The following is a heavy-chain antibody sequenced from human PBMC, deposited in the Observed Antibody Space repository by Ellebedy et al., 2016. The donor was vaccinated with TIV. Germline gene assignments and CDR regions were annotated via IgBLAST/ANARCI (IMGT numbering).Heavy chain of an antibody. J-gene: IGHJ3*02. CDR3: ARMGRGCSPPQDAFDI. D-gene: IGHD2-15*01. CDR2: IDWDDDK. V-gene: IGHV2-70*01. Sequence: SGPTLVXPTQTLTLTCTFSGFSLSTSGMCVSWIRQPPGKALEWLALIDWDDDKYYSTSLKTRLTISKDTSKNQVVLTMTNMDPVDTATYYCARMGRGCSPPQDAFDIWGQGTMVTVSS. CDR1: GFSLSTSGMC.